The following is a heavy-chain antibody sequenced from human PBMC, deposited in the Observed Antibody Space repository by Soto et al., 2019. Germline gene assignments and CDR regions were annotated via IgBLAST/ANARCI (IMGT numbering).Heavy chain of an antibody. D-gene: IGHD6-19*01. CDR3: AHGSGWLFDY. J-gene: IGHJ4*02. CDR2: LYWNDDN. V-gene: IGHV2-5*01. CDR1: GFSLSSRAVG. Sequence: QITLKESGPTLVKPTQTLTLTCTFSGFSLSSRAVGVGWIRQPPGKALEWLALLYWNDDNHHSPSLRSRLTLTKDTSKNQVVLTMTNMDPVDTATYYCAHGSGWLFDYWGQGTLVTVSS.